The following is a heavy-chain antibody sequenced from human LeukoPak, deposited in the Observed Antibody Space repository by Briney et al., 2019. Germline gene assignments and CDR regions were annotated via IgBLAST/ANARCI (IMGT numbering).Heavy chain of an antibody. CDR2: INHSGST. CDR1: GGSFSGYY. CDR3: ARSVMVRGVYDY. Sequence: SETPSLTCAVYGGSFSGYYWSWIRQPPGKGLEWIGEINHSGSTNYNPSLKSRVTISVDTSKNQFSLKLSSVTAADTAVYYCARSVMVRGVYDYWGQGTLVTVSS. V-gene: IGHV4-34*01. D-gene: IGHD3-10*01. J-gene: IGHJ4*02.